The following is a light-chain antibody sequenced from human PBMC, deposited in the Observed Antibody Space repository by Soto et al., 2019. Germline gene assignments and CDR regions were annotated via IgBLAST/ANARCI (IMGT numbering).Light chain of an antibody. Sequence: AIRMTQSPSSFSASTGDRVTITCRASQGISSYLAWYQQKPGKAPKLLIYAASTLQSWVPSRFSGSGSGTDFTLTISCLQSEDFATYYCQQYYSYPRTFGQGTKVDIK. V-gene: IGKV1-8*01. CDR2: AAS. CDR1: QGISSY. CDR3: QQYYSYPRT. J-gene: IGKJ1*01.